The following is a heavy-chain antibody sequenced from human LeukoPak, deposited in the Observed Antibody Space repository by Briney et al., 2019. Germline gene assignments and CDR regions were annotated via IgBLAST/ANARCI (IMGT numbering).Heavy chain of an antibody. V-gene: IGHV1-18*01. CDR1: GYTFTSYG. J-gene: IGHJ4*02. Sequence: ASVKVSCKASGYTFTSYGISWVRQAPGQGLEWMGWISAYNGNTNYAQKLQGRVTMTTDTSTSTAYMELRSLRSDDTAVYYCARVNFGMIVEGYDYWGQGTLVTVSS. CDR3: ARVNFGMIVEGYDY. D-gene: IGHD3-22*01. CDR2: ISAYNGNT.